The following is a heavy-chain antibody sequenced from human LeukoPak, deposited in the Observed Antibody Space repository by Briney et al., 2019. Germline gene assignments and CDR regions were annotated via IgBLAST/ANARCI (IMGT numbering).Heavy chain of an antibody. CDR1: GFSISDSY. CDR2: ITSGAGST. D-gene: IGHD3-22*01. V-gene: IGHV3-11*01. Sequence: GGSLRPSCDASGFSISDSYMSWIRQSPGKGLEWISYITSGAGSTKYADSVKGRFTISRDKAKNSVALQLNSLRAEDTAVYYCTRERRGTYYAFESWGQGTLVTVSS. CDR3: TRERRGTYYAFES. J-gene: IGHJ4*02.